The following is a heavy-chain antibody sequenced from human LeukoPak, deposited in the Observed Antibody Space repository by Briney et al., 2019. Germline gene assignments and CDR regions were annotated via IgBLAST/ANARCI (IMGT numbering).Heavy chain of an antibody. CDR2: IRYDGSNK. J-gene: IGHJ1*01. CDR1: GFTFINYW. CDR3: ARGGKRAVAGTRSPQYFQH. V-gene: IGHV3-30*02. D-gene: IGHD6-19*01. Sequence: GGSLRLSCAASGFTFINYWMSWVRQAPGKGLEWVAFIRYDGSNKYYADSVKGRFTISRDNSKNMLYLQMNSLRAEDTAVYYCARGGKRAVAGTRSPQYFQHWGQGTLVTVSS.